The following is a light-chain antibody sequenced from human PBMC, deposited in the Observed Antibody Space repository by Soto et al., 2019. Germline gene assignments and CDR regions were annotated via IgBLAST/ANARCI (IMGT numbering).Light chain of an antibody. CDR3: QHYGSSRT. V-gene: IGKV3-20*01. CDR1: QCVSSNY. J-gene: IGKJ1*01. CDR2: GTS. Sequence: EIVLTQSPGTLSFSPGERSSLSCRASQCVSSNYLAWYQQKSGQAPRLLLYGTSSRATGIPERFSGSGSGTDFTLTISRLEPEDFAVYYCQHYGSSRTFGQGTKVDIK.